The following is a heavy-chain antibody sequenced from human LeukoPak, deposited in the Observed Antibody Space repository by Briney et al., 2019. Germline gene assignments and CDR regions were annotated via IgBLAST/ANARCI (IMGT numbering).Heavy chain of an antibody. CDR2: IYSGGST. Sequence: TGGSLRLSCAASGFTVSSNYMSWVRQAPGKGLEWVSVIYSGGSTYYADSVKGRFTISRDNAKNSLYLQMNSLRAEDTAVYYCARDISYNEKRAPAFDIWGQGTMVTVSS. V-gene: IGHV3-66*01. D-gene: IGHD1-14*01. CDR1: GFTVSSNY. CDR3: ARDISYNEKRAPAFDI. J-gene: IGHJ3*02.